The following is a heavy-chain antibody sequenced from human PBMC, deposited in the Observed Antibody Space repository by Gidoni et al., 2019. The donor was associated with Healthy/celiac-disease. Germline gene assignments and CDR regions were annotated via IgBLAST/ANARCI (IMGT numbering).Heavy chain of an antibody. J-gene: IGHJ4*02. Sequence: VQLVESAGGVVHPGRSLSISCAASGFTFRSYALHWVRQAPGKGLEWVAVISYDGSNKYYADSVKGRFTIARDNSKNTLYLQMNSLRAEDTAVYYCAKDEAYYYDSSGYYRSRYFDYGGQGTLVTVSS. V-gene: IGHV3-30*18. CDR2: ISYDGSNK. D-gene: IGHD3-22*01. CDR3: AKDEAYYYDSSGYYRSRYFDY. CDR1: GFTFRSYA.